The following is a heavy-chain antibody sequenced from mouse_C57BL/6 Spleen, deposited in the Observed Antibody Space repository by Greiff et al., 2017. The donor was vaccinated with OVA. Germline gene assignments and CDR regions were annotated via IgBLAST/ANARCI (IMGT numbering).Heavy chain of an antibody. CDR2: IDPENGDT. Sequence: EVKLMESGAELVRPGASVKLSCTASGFNIKDDYMHWVKQRPEQGLEWIGWIDPENGDTEYASKFQGKATITADTSSNTAYLQLSSLTSEDTAVYYCTNSFAYWGQGTLVTVSA. CDR1: GFNIKDDY. J-gene: IGHJ3*01. CDR3: TNSFAY. V-gene: IGHV14-4*01.